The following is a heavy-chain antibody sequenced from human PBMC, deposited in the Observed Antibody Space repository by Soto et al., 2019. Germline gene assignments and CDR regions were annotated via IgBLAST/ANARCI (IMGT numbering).Heavy chain of an antibody. D-gene: IGHD3-3*01. J-gene: IGHJ4*02. CDR2: ISGSGGST. V-gene: IGHV3-23*01. CDR1: GFTFSSYA. Sequence: GGSLRLSCAASGFTFSSYAMSWVRQAPGKGLEWVSAISGSGGSTYYADSVKGRFTISRDNSKNTLYLQMNSLRAEDTAVYYCAKVPGVLRFLVKERDFDYWGQGTLVTVSS. CDR3: AKVPGVLRFLVKERDFDY.